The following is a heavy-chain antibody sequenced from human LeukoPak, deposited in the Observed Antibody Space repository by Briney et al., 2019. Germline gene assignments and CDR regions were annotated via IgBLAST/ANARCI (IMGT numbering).Heavy chain of an antibody. CDR2: ISGSGGST. Sequence: GGSLRLSCAASGFTFSSYAMSWVRQAPGKGLEWVSAISGSGGSTYYADSVKGRFTISRDNSKNTLYLQMNSLRAEDTAVYYCAKDRGGIQLGWYFDLWGRGTLVTVSS. J-gene: IGHJ2*01. D-gene: IGHD5-18*01. CDR3: AKDRGGIQLGWYFDL. CDR1: GFTFSSYA. V-gene: IGHV3-23*01.